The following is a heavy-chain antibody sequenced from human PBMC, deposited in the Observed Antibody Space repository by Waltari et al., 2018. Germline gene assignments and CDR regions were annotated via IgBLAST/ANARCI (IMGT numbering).Heavy chain of an antibody. CDR3: AREDVSYAACSLMDV. CDR2: IRGDASSI. V-gene: IGHV3-74*01. CDR1: GFTFSSPW. Sequence: EMHVVESGGGLVQPGGSLRLSCEASGFTFSSPWMPLVRQAPGKGLAWVSSIRGDASSIAYADSVGGRFFISRDNAKNTLYLQMNSLRAEDTGIYYCAREDVSYAACSLMDVWGKGTTVTVSS. J-gene: IGHJ6*03. D-gene: IGHD2-15*01.